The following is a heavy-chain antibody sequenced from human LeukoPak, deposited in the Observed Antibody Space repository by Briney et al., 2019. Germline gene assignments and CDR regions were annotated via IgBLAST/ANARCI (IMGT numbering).Heavy chain of an antibody. V-gene: IGHV4-59*08. CDR2: IYYSGSTNY. D-gene: IGHD5-24*01. CDR1: GCSISSYY. J-gene: IGHJ4*02. CDR3: ARHGGGYSFDY. Sequence: SETLSLTCTVSGCSISSYYWTWIRQPPGKGLEWIGYIYYSGSTNYNYNPSLKSRVTISLDTSNNQFSLKLSSVTAADAAMYYCARHGGGYSFDYWGQGTLVTVSS.